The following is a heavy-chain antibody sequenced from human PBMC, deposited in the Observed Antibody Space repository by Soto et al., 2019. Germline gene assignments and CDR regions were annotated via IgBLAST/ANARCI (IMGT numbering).Heavy chain of an antibody. CDR2: IWYDGSNK. J-gene: IGHJ5*02. CDR3: ARDLNDYGDYDWFDP. V-gene: IGHV3-33*01. D-gene: IGHD4-17*01. CDR1: GFTFSSYG. Sequence: QVQLVESGGGVVQPGRSLRLSCAASGFTFSSYGMHWVRQAPGKGLEWVAVIWYDGSNKYYADSVKGRFTISRDNSKNTLYLQMNSLRAEDTAVYYCARDLNDYGDYDWFDPWGQGTLVTVSS.